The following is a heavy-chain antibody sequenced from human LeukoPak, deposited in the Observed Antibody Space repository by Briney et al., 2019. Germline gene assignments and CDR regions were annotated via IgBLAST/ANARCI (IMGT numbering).Heavy chain of an antibody. V-gene: IGHV1-69*04. D-gene: IGHD4-23*01. Sequence: SVKVSCKASGGIFSSYAISWVRQAPGQGLEWMGRIIPILGIANYAQKFQGRVTITADKSTSTAYMELSSLRSEDTAVYYCARVDGGILDVWGQGTTVTISS. J-gene: IGHJ6*02. CDR3: ARVDGGILDV. CDR2: IIPILGIA. CDR1: GGIFSSYA.